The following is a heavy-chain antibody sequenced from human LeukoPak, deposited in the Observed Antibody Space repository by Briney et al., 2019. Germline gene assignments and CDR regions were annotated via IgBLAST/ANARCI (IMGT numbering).Heavy chain of an antibody. Sequence: GGSLRLSCAASGFTFSSYAMSWVRQAPGKGLEWVSAISGSGGSTYYADSVKGRFTISRDNSKNTLYLQMNSLRAEDTAVYYCAKARMSHVLLWFGELLYPAPPDDYWGQGTLVTVSS. CDR1: GFTFSSYA. J-gene: IGHJ4*02. CDR2: ISGSGGST. CDR3: AKARMSHVLLWFGELLYPAPPDDY. V-gene: IGHV3-23*01. D-gene: IGHD3-10*01.